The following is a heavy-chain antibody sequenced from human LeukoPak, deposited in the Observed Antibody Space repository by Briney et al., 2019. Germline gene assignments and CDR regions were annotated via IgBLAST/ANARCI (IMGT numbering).Heavy chain of an antibody. CDR3: AGVHGTGLLRWS. Sequence: GGSLRLSCAASRFTVSSKYMCWVRQAPGKGLEWVSVIYSDTSTYYADSVKGRFTISRDNSKNTLYLQMNSLRAEDTGVYYCAGVHGTGLLRWSWGQGTLVTVSS. V-gene: IGHV3-66*01. CDR1: RFTVSSKY. CDR2: IYSDTST. D-gene: IGHD2-8*02. J-gene: IGHJ5*02.